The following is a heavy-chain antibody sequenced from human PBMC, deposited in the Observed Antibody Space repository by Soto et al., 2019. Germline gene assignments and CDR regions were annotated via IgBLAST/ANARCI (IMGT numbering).Heavy chain of an antibody. CDR1: GGTFSSYT. CDR3: AGDEAGSSGYYLFHY. Sequence: QVQLVQSGAEVKKPGSSVKVSCKASGGTFSSYTISWVRQAPGQGLEWMGRIIPILGIANYAQKFQGRVTITADKSTSTDYMELSSLRSEDTAVYYCAGDEAGSSGYYLFHYWGQGTLVTVSS. CDR2: IIPILGIA. V-gene: IGHV1-69*08. D-gene: IGHD3-22*01. J-gene: IGHJ4*02.